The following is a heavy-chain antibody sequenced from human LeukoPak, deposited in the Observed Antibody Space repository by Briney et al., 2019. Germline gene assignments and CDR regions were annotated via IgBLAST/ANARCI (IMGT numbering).Heavy chain of an antibody. CDR3: ARDPAYDYVWGSYPDY. V-gene: IGHV3-21*01. Sequence: GGSLRLSCAASGFTFSSYSMNWVRQAPGKGLEWVSSISSSSYIYYADSVKGRFTISRDNAKNSLYLQMNSLRAEDTAVYYCARDPAYDYVWGSYPDYWGQGTLVTVSS. CDR2: ISSSSYI. CDR1: GFTFSSYS. D-gene: IGHD3-16*02. J-gene: IGHJ4*02.